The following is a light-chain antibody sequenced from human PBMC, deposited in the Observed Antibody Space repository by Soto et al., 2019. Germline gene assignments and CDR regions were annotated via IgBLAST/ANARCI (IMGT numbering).Light chain of an antibody. Sequence: DIHLTQSPSSLSASLGDTVTLTCRASQAISNYLHWYQHRPRTAPRLLIYAASTLQEGVPSRFSGGGSGTNFTLTINSLQSDDFASYYCQHCFGMVPYSLGPGTKV. J-gene: IGKJ1*01. V-gene: IGKV1-39*01. CDR2: AAS. CDR3: QHCFGMVPYS. CDR1: QAISNY.